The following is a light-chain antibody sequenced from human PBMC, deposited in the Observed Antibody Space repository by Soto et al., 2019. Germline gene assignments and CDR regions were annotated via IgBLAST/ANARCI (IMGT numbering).Light chain of an antibody. J-gene: IGKJ4*01. CDR3: QQANSPPLT. CDR2: AAS. CDR1: ERINTY. V-gene: IGKV1-12*01. Sequence: DIQMTQSPSSVSASVGDRVTITCRASERINTYLAWYQQQPGKAPKLLIYAASSLQSGVPSRFSVSGSGTEFTLTISNLQPEDFATYYCQQANSPPLTFGGGTKVDIK.